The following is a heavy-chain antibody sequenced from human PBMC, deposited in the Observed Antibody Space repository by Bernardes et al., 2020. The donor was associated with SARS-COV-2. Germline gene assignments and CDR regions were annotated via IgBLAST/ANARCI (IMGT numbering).Heavy chain of an antibody. CDR3: ARGGENRLGY. CDR1: GGSISTYY. D-gene: IGHD4-17*01. Sequence: SETLSLTCSVSGGSISTYYWTWIRQPPGKGLDWIGYIYYTGNSKYNPSLKSRVTLSVDTSKNQLSLNVTSVTAADTAVYFCARGGENRLGYGDQGTLVTVSS. V-gene: IGHV4-59*01. CDR2: IYYTGNS. J-gene: IGHJ4*02.